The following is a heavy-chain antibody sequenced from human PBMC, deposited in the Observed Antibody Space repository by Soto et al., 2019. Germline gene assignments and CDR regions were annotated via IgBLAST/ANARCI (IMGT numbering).Heavy chain of an antibody. CDR2: IHYNGNT. V-gene: IGHV4-59*01. CDR3: AREGNLGRWIQPLDS. Sequence: SVNLSLSCTVSGDYIGSYSWRWIRKPPGKGLEWIGNIHYNGNTKYSPSLKSRVTMSVDTSKNHFSLKLISVTTADTAVYFCAREGNLGRWIQPLDSWGQGTLVTRSS. CDR1: GDYIGSYS. D-gene: IGHD2-2*03. J-gene: IGHJ4*02.